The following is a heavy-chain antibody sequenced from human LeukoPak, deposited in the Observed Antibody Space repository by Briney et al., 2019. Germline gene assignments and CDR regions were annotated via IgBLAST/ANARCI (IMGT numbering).Heavy chain of an antibody. V-gene: IGHV3-23*01. CDR2: ISGSGGST. J-gene: IGHJ6*03. Sequence: PGGSLRLSCAASGFTFSSYAMSWVRQAPGKGLEWVSAISGSGGSTYYADSVKGRFTISRDNSKNTLYLQMNSLRAEDTAVYYCAMKWGVYSAYYYYMDVWGKGTTVTVSS. CDR1: GFTFSSYA. CDR3: AMKWGVYSAYYYYMDV. D-gene: IGHD1-26*01.